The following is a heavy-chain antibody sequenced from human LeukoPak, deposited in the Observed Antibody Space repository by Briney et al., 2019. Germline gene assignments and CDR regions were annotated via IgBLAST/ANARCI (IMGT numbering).Heavy chain of an antibody. Sequence: GGSLRLSCAASGLNVSSNYMSWVRQAPGKGLEWASVIYSGGSTYYADSVMGRFTISRDNSKNTLYLQMNSLRAEDTAVDYCARGGLSPVYHWGQGTLVTVSS. J-gene: IGHJ5*02. CDR2: IYSGGST. CDR3: ARGGLSPVYH. CDR1: GLNVSSNY. V-gene: IGHV3-53*01.